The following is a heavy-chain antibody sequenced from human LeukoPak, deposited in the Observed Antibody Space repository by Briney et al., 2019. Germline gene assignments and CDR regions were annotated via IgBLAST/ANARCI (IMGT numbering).Heavy chain of an antibody. V-gene: IGHV4-59*01. J-gene: IGHJ4*02. CDR1: GGSFSGYY. CDR3: ARDRGYCSGGSCYRLFDY. Sequence: PSETLSLTCAVYGGSFSGYYWSWIRQPPGKGLEWIGYIYYSGSTNYNPPLKSRVTTSVDTSKNQFSLKLSSVTAADTAVYYCARDRGYCSGGSCYRLFDYWGQGTLVTVSS. CDR2: IYYSGST. D-gene: IGHD2-15*01.